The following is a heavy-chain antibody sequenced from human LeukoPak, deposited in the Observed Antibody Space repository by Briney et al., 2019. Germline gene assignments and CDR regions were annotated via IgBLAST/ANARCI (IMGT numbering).Heavy chain of an antibody. CDR1: GGSISSYY. V-gene: IGHV4-59*01. CDR2: IYYSGST. D-gene: IGHD1-26*01. Sequence: SETLSLTCTVSGGSISSYYWSWIRQPPGKGLEWIGYIYYSGSTNYNPSLKSRVTISVDTSKNQFSLKLSSVTAADTAVYYCARVERYSGSCEFDYWGQGTLVTVSS. J-gene: IGHJ4*02. CDR3: ARVERYSGSCEFDY.